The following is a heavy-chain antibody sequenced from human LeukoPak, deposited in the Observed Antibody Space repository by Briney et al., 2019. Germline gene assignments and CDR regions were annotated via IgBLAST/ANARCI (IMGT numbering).Heavy chain of an antibody. V-gene: IGHV4-4*07. CDR1: GDSISNYY. Sequence: PSETLSLTCTVSGDSISNYYWSWIRQPAGKGLEWIGRIYTSGSTNYNPSLKSRVTMSVDTSKNQFSLKLSSVTAADTAVYYCASGRPKQWLFYFDYWGQGTLVTVSS. CDR2: IYTSGST. D-gene: IGHD6-19*01. CDR3: ASGRPKQWLFYFDY. J-gene: IGHJ4*02.